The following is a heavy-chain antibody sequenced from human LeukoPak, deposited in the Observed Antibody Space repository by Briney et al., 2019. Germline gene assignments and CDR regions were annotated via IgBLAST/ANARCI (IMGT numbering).Heavy chain of an antibody. CDR2: ISAYNGNT. CDR1: GYTFTSYG. CDR3: ARVVSSGWYLGPYYYYYMDV. D-gene: IGHD6-19*01. J-gene: IGHJ6*03. Sequence: ASVKVSCKASGYTFTSYGISWVRQAPGQGLKWMGWISAYNGNTNYAQKLQGRVTMTTDTSTSTAYMELRSLRSDDTAVYYCARVVSSGWYLGPYYYYYMDVWGKGTTVTVSS. V-gene: IGHV1-18*01.